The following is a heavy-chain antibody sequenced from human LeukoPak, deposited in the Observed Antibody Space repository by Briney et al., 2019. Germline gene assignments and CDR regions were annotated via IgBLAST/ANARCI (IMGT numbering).Heavy chain of an antibody. CDR2: ISGSGGST. V-gene: IGHV3-23*01. J-gene: IGHJ4*02. CDR1: GFAFSSYS. Sequence: PGGSLRLSCAASGFAFSSYSMNWVRQAPGKGLEWVSAISGSGGSTYYADSVKGRFTISRDNSKNTLYLQMNSLRAEDTAVYYCAKDRMGADYWGQGTLVTVSS. CDR3: AKDRMGADY. D-gene: IGHD1-26*01.